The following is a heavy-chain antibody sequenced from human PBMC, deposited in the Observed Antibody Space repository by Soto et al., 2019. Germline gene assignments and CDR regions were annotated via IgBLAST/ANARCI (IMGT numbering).Heavy chain of an antibody. Sequence: ASVKVSCKASGYTFTSYDINWVRQATGQGLEWMGWMNPNSGNTGYAQKFQGRVTMTRNTSISTAYMELSSLRSEDTAVYYCALGGEITISYYYYGMDVWGQGXTVTVSS. CDR2: MNPNSGNT. CDR1: GYTFTSYD. J-gene: IGHJ6*02. CDR3: ALGGEITISYYYYGMDV. V-gene: IGHV1-8*01. D-gene: IGHD3-9*01.